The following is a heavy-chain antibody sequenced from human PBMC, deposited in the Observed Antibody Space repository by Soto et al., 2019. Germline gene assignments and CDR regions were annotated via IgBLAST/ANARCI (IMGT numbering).Heavy chain of an antibody. Sequence: ELHLLESGGEMVQPGGSLRLSCAASGFSVSSYAMTWVRQAPGEGLEWVSGIGGRGTTYYADSVKGRFTISSDSSKNTLYLQMNSLRVEDTALYCCAKCGSGTGTCQERFNDQWGQGTLVTVSS. V-gene: IGHV3-23*01. J-gene: IGHJ5*02. CDR3: AKCGSGTGTCQERFNDQ. D-gene: IGHD1-1*01. CDR2: IGGRGTT. CDR1: GFSVSSYA.